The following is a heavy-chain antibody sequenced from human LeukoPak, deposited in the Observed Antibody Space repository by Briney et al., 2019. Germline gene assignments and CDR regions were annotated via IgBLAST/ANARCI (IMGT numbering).Heavy chain of an antibody. CDR3: ATDHSMANTAWWFDP. J-gene: IGHJ5*02. CDR1: GYTFTSYD. Sequence: ASVKVSCKASGYTFTSYDINWVRQATGQGLEWMGWMNPNSGNTGYAQKFQGRVTMSRDTSTSTVYMELSSLRSEDTAFYYCATDHSMANTAWWFDPWGQGTLVTVSS. D-gene: IGHD5-24*01. CDR2: MNPNSGNT. V-gene: IGHV1-8*02.